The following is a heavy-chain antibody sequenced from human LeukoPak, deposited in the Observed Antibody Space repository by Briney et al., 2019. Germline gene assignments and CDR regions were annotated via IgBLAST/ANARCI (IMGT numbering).Heavy chain of an antibody. CDR1: GYTFTSYG. J-gene: IGHJ5*02. CDR3: ARDNSDFWSGYYVSWFDP. Sequence: ASVKVSCKASGYTFTSYGISWVRQAPGQGLELMGWISAYNGNTNYAQKLQGRVTMTTDTSTSTAYMELRSLRSDDTAVYYCARDNSDFWSGYYVSWFDPWGQGTLVTVSS. CDR2: ISAYNGNT. D-gene: IGHD3-3*01. V-gene: IGHV1-18*01.